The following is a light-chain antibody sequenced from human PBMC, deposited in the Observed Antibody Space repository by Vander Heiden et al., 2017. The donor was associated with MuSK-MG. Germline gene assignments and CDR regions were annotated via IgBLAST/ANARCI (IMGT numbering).Light chain of an antibody. J-gene: IGLJ2*01. Sequence: NFMLTQPHSVSESPGKTVTISCTGGSGTIASNYVQWYRQRPGSAPTTVIYEDNQRPAGVPDRFSGSIDSSSNSASLTISGLKTEDEADYYCQSYDSSNQDVVFGGGTKLTVL. CDR1: SGTIASNY. CDR2: EDN. CDR3: QSYDSSNQDVV. V-gene: IGLV6-57*02.